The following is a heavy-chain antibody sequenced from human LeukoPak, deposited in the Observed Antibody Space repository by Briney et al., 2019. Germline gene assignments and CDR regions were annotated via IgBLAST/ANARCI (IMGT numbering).Heavy chain of an antibody. Sequence: ASVKVSCKASGYTFTGYYMHWVRQAPGQGLEWMGWINPNSGGTSYAQKFQGRVTMTRDTSISTAYMELSRLRSDGTAVYYCARDRGRVVRFLEFDYWGQGTLVTVSS. D-gene: IGHD3-3*01. CDR1: GYTFTGYY. CDR2: INPNSGGT. J-gene: IGHJ4*02. V-gene: IGHV1-2*02. CDR3: ARDRGRVVRFLEFDY.